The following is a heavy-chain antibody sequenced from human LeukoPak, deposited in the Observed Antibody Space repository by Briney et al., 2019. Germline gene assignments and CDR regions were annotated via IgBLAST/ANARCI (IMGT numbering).Heavy chain of an antibody. D-gene: IGHD2-2*01. Sequence: GGSLRLSCAASGFTFSSYEMNWVRQAPGKGLEWVSYISSSGSTIYYADSVKGRFTISRDNAKNSLYLQMNSLRAEDTAVYYCARDERRYCSSTSCYILGYWGQGTLVTVSS. CDR1: GFTFSSYE. CDR3: ARDERRYCSSTSCYILGY. CDR2: ISSSGSTI. J-gene: IGHJ4*02. V-gene: IGHV3-48*03.